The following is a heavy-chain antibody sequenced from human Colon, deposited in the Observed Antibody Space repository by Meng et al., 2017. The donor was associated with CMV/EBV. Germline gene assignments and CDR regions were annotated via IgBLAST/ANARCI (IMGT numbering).Heavy chain of an antibody. CDR1: GFSLIPDKAG. Sequence: QITLKESGPSLLNPHTTLPLTCTFSGFSLIPDKAGVGWIRHPPGKALEWLGFIYWDDDTRYSPSLKTRLTITRDTSKNQVILTMTNMDPADTATYYCVRRSYSGQDDYWGQGALVTVSS. D-gene: IGHD5-12*01. CDR3: VRRSYSGQDDY. CDR2: IYWDDDT. V-gene: IGHV2-5*02. J-gene: IGHJ4*02.